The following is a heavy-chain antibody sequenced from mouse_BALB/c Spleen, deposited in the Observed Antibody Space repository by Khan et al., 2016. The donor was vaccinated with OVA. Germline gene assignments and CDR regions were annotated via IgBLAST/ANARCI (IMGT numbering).Heavy chain of an antibody. Sequence: VQLQQSGTVLARPGASVKMSCKGSGYTFTNYWMHWVKQRPGQGLEWIGVIYPGNSDTNYNQKFKGKAKLTAGTSTSTAYMELNSLTNEDSAIYYCTINGFGNYESWDYWGQGTTLTVSS. V-gene: IGHV1-5*01. D-gene: IGHD2-1*01. J-gene: IGHJ2*01. CDR3: TINGFGNYESWDY. CDR2: IYPGNSDT. CDR1: GYTFTNYW.